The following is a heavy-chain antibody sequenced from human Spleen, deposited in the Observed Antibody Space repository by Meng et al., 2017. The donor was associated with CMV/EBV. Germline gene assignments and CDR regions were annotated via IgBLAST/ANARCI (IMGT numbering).Heavy chain of an antibody. CDR3: ARDGTVVVPAAITIRHDAFDI. CDR2: IIPIFGTA. CDR1: GGTFSSYA. D-gene: IGHD2-2*01. V-gene: IGHV1-69*05. J-gene: IGHJ3*02. Sequence: SVKVSCKASGGTFSSYAISWVRQAPGQGLEWMGGIIPIFGTANYAQKFQGRVTITTDESTSTAYMELSSLRSEDTAVYYCARDGTVVVPAAITIRHDAFDIWGQGTMVTVSS.